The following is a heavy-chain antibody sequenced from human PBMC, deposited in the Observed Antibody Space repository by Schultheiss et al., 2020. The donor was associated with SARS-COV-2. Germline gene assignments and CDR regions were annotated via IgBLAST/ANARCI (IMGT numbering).Heavy chain of an antibody. J-gene: IGHJ3*02. V-gene: IGHV4-59*08. CDR1: GGSISSYY. D-gene: IGHD6-6*01. Sequence: SETLSLTCTVSGGSISSYYWSWIRQPPGKDLEWIGYIYYSGSTYYNPSLKSRVTISVDTSKNQFSLKLSSVTAADTAVYYCARHGPYSSSPDAFDIWGQGTMGTVSS. CDR3: ARHGPYSSSPDAFDI. CDR2: IYYSGST.